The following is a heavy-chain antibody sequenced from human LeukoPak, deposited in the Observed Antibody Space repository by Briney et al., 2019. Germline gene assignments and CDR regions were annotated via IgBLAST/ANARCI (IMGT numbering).Heavy chain of an antibody. J-gene: IGHJ4*02. V-gene: IGHV3-23*01. CDR3: AKDRRQLVFFFDF. Sequence: PRGSLRLSCAASGFTFSSYAMSWVRQAPGKGLEWVSAISGSGGSTYYADSVKGRFTISRDNSKNTLYLQMKSLRAEDTAVYYCAKDRRQLVFFFDFWGQGALVSVSS. CDR2: ISGSGGST. CDR1: GFTFSSYA. D-gene: IGHD6-13*01.